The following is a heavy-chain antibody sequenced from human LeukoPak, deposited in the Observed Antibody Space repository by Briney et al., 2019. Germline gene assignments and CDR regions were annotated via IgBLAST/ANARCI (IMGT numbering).Heavy chain of an antibody. CDR2: ISSSSSYI. V-gene: IGHV3-21*01. CDR3: ARVKMGQRSSYYYYYMDV. CDR1: GFTFSSYS. J-gene: IGHJ6*03. Sequence: GGSLRLSCAASGFTFSSYSMNWVRQAPGKGLEWVSSISSSSSYIYYADSVKGRFTISRDNAKNSLYLQMDGLSVEDTAVYFCARVKMGQRSSYYYYYMDVWGKGATVIVSS. D-gene: IGHD1-26*01.